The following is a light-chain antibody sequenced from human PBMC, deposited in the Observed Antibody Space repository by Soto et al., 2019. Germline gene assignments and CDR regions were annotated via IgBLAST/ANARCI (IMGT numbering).Light chain of an antibody. V-gene: IGLV2-14*01. CDR1: SSDVGGYNY. CDR3: SSYTSSSTLLYV. Sequence: SALTQPASVSGSPGQSITISCTGTSSDVGGYNYVSWYQQHPGKAPKLMIYDVSNRPSGVSNRFSGSKSGNTASLTISGLQAEDEADYYCSSYTSSSTLLYVFGTGTKPTVL. CDR2: DVS. J-gene: IGLJ1*01.